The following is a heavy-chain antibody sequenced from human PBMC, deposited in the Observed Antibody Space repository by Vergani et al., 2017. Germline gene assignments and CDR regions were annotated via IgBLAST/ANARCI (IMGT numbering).Heavy chain of an antibody. CDR1: GFTFGDYA. J-gene: IGHJ4*02. V-gene: IGHV3-49*04. CDR3: TRWAHYGGDCYNPDDDY. Sequence: EVQLVESGGGLVQPGRSLRLSCTASGFTFGDYAMSWVRQAPGKGLEWVGFIRSKAYGGTTEYAASVKGRFTISRDDSKSIAYLQMNSLKTEDTAVYYCTRWAHYGGDCYNPDDDYWGQGTLVTVSS. D-gene: IGHD2-21*01. CDR2: IRSKAYGGTT.